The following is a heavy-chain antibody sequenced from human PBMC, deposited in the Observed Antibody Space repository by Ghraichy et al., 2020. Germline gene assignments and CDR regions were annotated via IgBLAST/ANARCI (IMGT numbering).Heavy chain of an antibody. V-gene: IGHV4-38-2*02. D-gene: IGHD3-10*01. CDR2: IYHSGST. J-gene: IGHJ6*03. Sequence: SETLSLTCTVSGYSISSGYYWGWIRQPPGKGLEWIGSIYHSGSTYYNPSLKSRVTISVDTSKNQFSLKLSSVTAADTAVYYCAREVIVRLWSPGYYMDVWGKGTTVTVSS. CDR1: GYSISSGYY. CDR3: AREVIVRLWSPGYYMDV.